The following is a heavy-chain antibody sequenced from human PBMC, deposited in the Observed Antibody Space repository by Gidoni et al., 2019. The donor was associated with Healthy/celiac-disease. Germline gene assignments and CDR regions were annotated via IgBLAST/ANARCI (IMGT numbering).Heavy chain of an antibody. D-gene: IGHD5-12*01. V-gene: IGHV3-48*01. J-gene: IGHJ6*04. Sequence: EVQLVESGGGLVQPGGSRRLSGAASGFTFGSYSMNWVRQAPGKGLEWVSYISSSSSTIYYADSVKGRFTISRDNAKNSLYLQMNSLRAEDTAVYYCARRGTVATIYYYYGMDVWGKGTTVTVSS. CDR2: ISSSSSTI. CDR1: GFTFGSYS. CDR3: ARRGTVATIYYYYGMDV.